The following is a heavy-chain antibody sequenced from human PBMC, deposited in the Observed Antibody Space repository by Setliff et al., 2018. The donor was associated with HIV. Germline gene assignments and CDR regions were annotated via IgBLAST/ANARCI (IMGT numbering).Heavy chain of an antibody. D-gene: IGHD6-19*01. CDR2: LNPSEGTT. J-gene: IGHJ5*02. Sequence: ASVKVSCKASGYTFTTYYIHWVRQAPGQGVEWMGILNPSEGTTSFAQKFQGRVTMTRDTSTSTVYMDLSSLRADDTAVYYCVRGYRSAWNSWFDAWGQGTQVTVSS. CDR3: VRGYRSAWNSWFDA. V-gene: IGHV1-46*01. CDR1: GYTFTTYY.